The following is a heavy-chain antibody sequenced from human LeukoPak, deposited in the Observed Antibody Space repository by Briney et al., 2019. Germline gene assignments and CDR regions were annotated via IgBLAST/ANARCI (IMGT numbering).Heavy chain of an antibody. CDR2: IYYSGST. Sequence: SETLSLTCTVSGGSVSSYYWSWIRQPPGKGLEWIGYIYYSGSTNYNPSLKSRVTISVDTSKNQFSLKLSSVTAADTAVYYCARGIVGAYRGLRFDPWGQGTLVTVSS. CDR1: GGSVSSYY. D-gene: IGHD1-26*01. V-gene: IGHV4-59*02. J-gene: IGHJ5*02. CDR3: ARGIVGAYRGLRFDP.